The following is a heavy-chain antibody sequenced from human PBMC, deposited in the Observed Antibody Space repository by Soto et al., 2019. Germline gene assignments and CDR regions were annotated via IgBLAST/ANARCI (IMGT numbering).Heavy chain of an antibody. CDR3: AKSKSGVGPFQLQRFFDY. Sequence: QGQLVESGGGVVLPGGSLRLSCEASGFSFSRYGMHWVRQAPGKGLEWVAVVSYVGNNEYYEDSVKGQLTTSRDNSKNTVFLQMNSLRPEDTAVYYCAKSKSGVGPFQLQRFFDYWGQGSLVTVSS. CDR1: GFSFSRYG. D-gene: IGHD4-4*01. CDR2: VSYVGNNE. J-gene: IGHJ4*02. V-gene: IGHV3-30*18.